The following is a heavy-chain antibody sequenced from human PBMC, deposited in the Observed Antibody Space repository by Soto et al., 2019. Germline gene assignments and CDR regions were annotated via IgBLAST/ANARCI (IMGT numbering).Heavy chain of an antibody. CDR2: IIPIFGTA. CDR1: GGTFSSYA. Sequence: QVQLVQSGAEVKKPGSSVKVSCKASGGTFSSYAISWVRQAPGQGLEWMGGIIPIFGTANYAQKFQGRVTITADDSTSTAYMELSSMRSEDTAVYYCARECSGGSCYPSYYYYYGMDVXGQGTTVTVSS. D-gene: IGHD2-15*01. CDR3: ARECSGGSCYPSYYYYYGMDV. J-gene: IGHJ6*02. V-gene: IGHV1-69*01.